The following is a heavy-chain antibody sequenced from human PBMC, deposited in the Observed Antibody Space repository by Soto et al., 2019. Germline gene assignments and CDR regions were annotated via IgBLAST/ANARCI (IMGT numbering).Heavy chain of an antibody. V-gene: IGHV3-30*18. CDR2: ISYGGSNK. Sequence: QVQLVESGGGVVQPGRSLRLSCAASGFTFSSYGMHWVRQAPGKGLEWVAVISYGGSNKYYADSVKGRFTVSRDNSKKTLYLQMNSLRAEDTAVYYCAKDAKGMVTRMIEYYYYGMDVWGQGTTVTVSS. D-gene: IGHD2-21*01. J-gene: IGHJ6*02. CDR3: AKDAKGMVTRMIEYYYYGMDV. CDR1: GFTFSSYG.